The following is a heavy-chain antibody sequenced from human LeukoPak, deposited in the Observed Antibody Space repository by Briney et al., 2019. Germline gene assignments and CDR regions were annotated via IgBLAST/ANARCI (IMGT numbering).Heavy chain of an antibody. V-gene: IGHV4-34*01. CDR3: ARDRPWGWLLLRDWFDP. D-gene: IGHD3-22*01. Sequence: PSETLSLTCAVYGGSFSGYYWSWIRQPPGKGLEWIGEINHSGSTNYNPSLKSRVTISVDTSKNQFSLKLSSVTAADTAVYYCARDRPWGWLLLRDWFDPWGQGTLVTVS. J-gene: IGHJ5*02. CDR2: INHSGST. CDR1: GGSFSGYY.